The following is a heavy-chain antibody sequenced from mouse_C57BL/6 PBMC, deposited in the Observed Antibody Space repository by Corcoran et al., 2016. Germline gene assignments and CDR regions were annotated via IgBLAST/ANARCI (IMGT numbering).Heavy chain of an antibody. CDR2: INTYSGVP. D-gene: IGHD6-1*01. CDR3: ARLCTYWYFDV. J-gene: IGHJ1*03. Sequence: QIQLVQSGPELKKPGETVKISCKASGYTFTTYGMSWVKQAPGKGLKWMGWINTYSGVPTYADGFKGRFAFSLETSASTAYLQINNLKNEDTATYFCARLCTYWYFDVWGTGTTVTVSS. CDR1: GYTFTTYG. V-gene: IGHV9-3*01.